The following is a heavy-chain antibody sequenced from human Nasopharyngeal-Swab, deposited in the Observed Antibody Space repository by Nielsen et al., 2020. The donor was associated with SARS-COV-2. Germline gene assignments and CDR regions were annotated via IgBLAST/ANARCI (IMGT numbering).Heavy chain of an antibody. CDR3: AGAVAGTGWDY. J-gene: IGHJ4*02. Sequence: WIHQPPGKGPEWIGYIYYSGSTNYSPSLKSRVTISVDTSKNQFSLKLSSVTAADTAVYYCAGAVAGTGWDYWGQGTLVTVSS. D-gene: IGHD6-19*01. V-gene: IGHV4-59*01. CDR2: IYYSGST.